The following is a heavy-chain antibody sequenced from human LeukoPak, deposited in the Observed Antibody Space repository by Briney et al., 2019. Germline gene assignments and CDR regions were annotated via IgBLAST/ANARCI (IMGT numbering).Heavy chain of an antibody. CDR2: IRYDGSNK. J-gene: IGHJ4*02. CDR3: AKVSLGYCSSTSCSIDY. V-gene: IGHV3-30*02. D-gene: IGHD2-2*01. Sequence: GGSLRLSCAASGFTFSSYGMHWVRQAPGKGLEWVAFIRYDGSNKYYADSVKGRFTISRDNSKNTLYLQMNSLRAEDTAVYYCAKVSLGYCSSTSCSIDYWGQGTLVTVSS. CDR1: GFTFSSYG.